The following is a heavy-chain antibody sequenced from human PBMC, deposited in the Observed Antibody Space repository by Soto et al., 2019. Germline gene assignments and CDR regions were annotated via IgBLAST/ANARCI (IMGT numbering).Heavy chain of an antibody. CDR3: ARKVPAAIFRARFDP. J-gene: IGHJ5*02. D-gene: IGHD2-2*01. CDR2: INHSGST. V-gene: IGHV4-34*01. Sequence: PSETLSLTCAVYGGSFSGYYCSWSRQPPGKGLEWIGEINHSGSTNYNPSLKSRVTISVDTSKNQFCLKLSSVTAAATAVYYCARKVPAAIFRARFDPWGQGTLVTVSS. CDR1: GGSFSGYY.